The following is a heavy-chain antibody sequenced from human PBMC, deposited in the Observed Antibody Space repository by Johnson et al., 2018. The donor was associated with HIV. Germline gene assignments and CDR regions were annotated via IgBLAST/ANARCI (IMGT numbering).Heavy chain of an antibody. CDR3: ARDRCSGDCYSSFSAFDI. D-gene: IGHD2-21*02. J-gene: IGHJ3*02. CDR2: ISYDGSNK. Sequence: QVQLVESGGGVVQPGRSLRLSCAASGFTFSNYAMHWVRQAPGKGLEWVAVISYDGSNKYYADSVKGRFTISRDNSKNTLYLQMNSLRAEDTAVYYCARDRCSGDCYSSFSAFDIWGQGTMVTVSS. CDR1: GFTFSNYA. V-gene: IGHV3-30-3*01.